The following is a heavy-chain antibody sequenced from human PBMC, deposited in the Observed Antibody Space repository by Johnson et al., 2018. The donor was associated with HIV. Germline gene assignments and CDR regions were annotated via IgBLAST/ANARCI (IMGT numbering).Heavy chain of an antibody. D-gene: IGHD3-22*01. Sequence: QVQLVESGGGVVQPGRSLRLSCAASGFTFSSYAMHWVRQAPGKGLEWVAVISFDVSTKYYADSVMGRFTIPRDNSKNTLYLQMNSLRAEDTAVYYCARDRYYDSSGSHAFDIWGQGTMVTVSS. CDR2: ISFDVSTK. CDR1: GFTFSSYA. CDR3: ARDRYYDSSGSHAFDI. J-gene: IGHJ3*02. V-gene: IGHV3-30*04.